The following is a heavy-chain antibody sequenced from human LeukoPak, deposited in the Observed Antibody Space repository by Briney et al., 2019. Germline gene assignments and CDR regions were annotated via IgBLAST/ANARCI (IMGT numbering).Heavy chain of an antibody. V-gene: IGHV4-59*01. CDR1: GGSISSYY. J-gene: IGHJ6*03. CDR3: ARAPRFYYYYMDV. Sequence: SETLSLTCTVSGGSISSYYWSWIRQPPGKGLEWIGDIYYSGSTHYNPSLKSPLTISVDTSKNQFSLKLSSVTAADTAVYYCARAPRFYYYYMDVWGKGTTVTVSS. CDR2: IYYSGST.